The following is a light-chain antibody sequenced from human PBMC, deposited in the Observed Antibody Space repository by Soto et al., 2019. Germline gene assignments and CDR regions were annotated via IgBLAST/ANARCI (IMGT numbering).Light chain of an antibody. CDR1: RSNIGINT. CDR3: ASWDDSLNGVV. V-gene: IGLV1-44*01. Sequence: QPVLTQPPSASGTPGQRVTISCSGSRSNIGINTVNWYQRVPGTAPKLLIHTNNQRPSGVPDRVSGSKFGTSASLAISGLRSEDEADYYCASWDDSLNGVVFGGGTKLTVL. CDR2: TNN. J-gene: IGLJ3*02.